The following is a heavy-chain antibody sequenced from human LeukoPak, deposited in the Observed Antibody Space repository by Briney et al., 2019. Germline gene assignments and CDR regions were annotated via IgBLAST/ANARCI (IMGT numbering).Heavy chain of an antibody. CDR1: GFTFSSYW. CDR3: ARVGGRYSPLGY. J-gene: IGHJ4*02. CDR2: IKQDGSEK. D-gene: IGHD3-16*02. Sequence: GGSLRLSCAASGFTFSSYWMSWVRQARGKGLEWVANIKQDGSEKYYVDSVKGRFTISRDNAKNSLYLQMISLRAEDTAVYYCARVGGRYSPLGYWGQGTLVTVSS. V-gene: IGHV3-7*01.